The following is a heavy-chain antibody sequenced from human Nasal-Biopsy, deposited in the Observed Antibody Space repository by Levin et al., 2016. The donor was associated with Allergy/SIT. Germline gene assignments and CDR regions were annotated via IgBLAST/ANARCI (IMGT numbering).Heavy chain of an antibody. D-gene: IGHD1-26*01. V-gene: IGHV4-59*01. CDR1: GGSISNYY. J-gene: IGHJ3*02. Sequence: SETLSLTCTVSGGSISNYYWSWIRQTPGKGLEWIGYVYYSGSTDYNPSFKSRVTISIDTFDKQLSLKLRSVTAADTAMYYCAREPYSGSYSRAFDIWGQGTMVTVSS. CDR2: VYYSGST. CDR3: AREPYSGSYSRAFDI.